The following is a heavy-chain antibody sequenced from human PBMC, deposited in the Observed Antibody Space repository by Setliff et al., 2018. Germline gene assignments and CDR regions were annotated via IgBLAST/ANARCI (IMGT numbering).Heavy chain of an antibody. J-gene: IGHJ4*02. CDR2: IIPIFPTP. Sequence: GASVKVSCKASGYTFTNYGITWVRQAPGHGLEWVGMIIPIFPTPHFPQKFQDRVTITADVSARTATLELSSLTSEDTAVYYCARDSHLGFYYFDFWGRGTLVTVSS. CDR3: ARDSHLGFYYFDF. D-gene: IGHD7-27*01. CDR1: GYTFTNYG. V-gene: IGHV1-69*13.